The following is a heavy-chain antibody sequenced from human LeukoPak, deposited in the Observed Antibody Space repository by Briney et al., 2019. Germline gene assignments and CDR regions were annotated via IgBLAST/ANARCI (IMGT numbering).Heavy chain of an antibody. CDR1: GGSISTFY. J-gene: IGHJ4*02. Sequence: PSETLSLTCTVSGGSISTFYWSWLRQPPGKQLEWIGYVYYSGSTNYNPSFKTRVTISVDTSKNQFSLKLSSVTPADTAVYYCARGDFWSGAPTDWGQGTLVTVSS. D-gene: IGHD3-3*01. CDR2: VYYSGST. CDR3: ARGDFWSGAPTD. V-gene: IGHV4-59*01.